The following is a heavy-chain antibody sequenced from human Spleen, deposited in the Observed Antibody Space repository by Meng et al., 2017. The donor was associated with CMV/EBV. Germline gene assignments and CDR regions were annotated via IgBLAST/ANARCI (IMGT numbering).Heavy chain of an antibody. CDR2: ISYDGSNK. Sequence: GESLKISCAASGFTFSSYAMHWVRQAPGKGLEWVAVISYDGSNKYYADSVKGRFTISRDNSKNTLYLQMNTLRAEDTAVYYCARSAMYSNSDAFDIWGPGTMVTVSS. CDR3: ARSAMYSNSDAFDI. D-gene: IGHD6-6*01. J-gene: IGHJ3*02. V-gene: IGHV3-30*04. CDR1: GFTFSSYA.